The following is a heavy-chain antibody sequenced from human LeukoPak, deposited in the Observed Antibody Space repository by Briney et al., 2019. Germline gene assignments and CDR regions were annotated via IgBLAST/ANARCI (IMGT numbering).Heavy chain of an antibody. CDR3: AKALPYSSSPRAFYYYYYYMDV. Sequence: GGSLRLSCAASGFTFSSYAMNWVRQAPGKGLKWVSAISGSGGSTYYADSVKGRFTISRDNSKNTLYLQMNSLRAEDTAVYCCAKALPYSSSPRAFYYYYYYMDVWGKGTTVTVSS. CDR1: GFTFSSYA. J-gene: IGHJ6*03. D-gene: IGHD6-6*01. V-gene: IGHV3-23*01. CDR2: ISGSGGST.